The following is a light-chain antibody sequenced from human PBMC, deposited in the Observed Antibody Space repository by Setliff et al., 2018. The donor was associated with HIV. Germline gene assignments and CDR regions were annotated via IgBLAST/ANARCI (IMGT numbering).Light chain of an antibody. Sequence: QSVLTQPRSVSGSPGQTITLSCTGSTSDVGNYNYVSRYQQYPGKAPKVIIFDVRRRPSGVPDRFSGSKSQNTASLTISGLQPEDEADYYCCSYVGSYSYIFGTGTKVTVL. CDR3: CSYVGSYSYI. CDR2: DVR. J-gene: IGLJ1*01. V-gene: IGLV2-11*01. CDR1: TSDVGNYNY.